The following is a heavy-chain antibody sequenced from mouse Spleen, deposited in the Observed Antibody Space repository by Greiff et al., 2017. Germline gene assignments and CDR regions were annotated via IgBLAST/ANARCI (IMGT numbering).Heavy chain of an antibody. V-gene: IGHV1-74*01. CDR1: GYTFTSYW. J-gene: IGHJ2*01. CDR2: INPSDSDT. Sequence: QVQLQQSGAELVKPGASVKVSCKASGYTFTSYWMHWVKQRPGQGLEWIGRINPSDSDTNYNQKFKGKATLTVDKSSSTAYMQLSSLTSEDSAVYYCAQWGYFDCWGQSTPLTGSS. CDR3: AQWGYFDC.